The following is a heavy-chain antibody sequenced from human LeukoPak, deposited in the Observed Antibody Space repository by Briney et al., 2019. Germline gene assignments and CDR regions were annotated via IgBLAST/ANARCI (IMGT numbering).Heavy chain of an antibody. CDR3: ARDFRGIAARPSY. CDR2: ISTSSSSSYI. CDR1: GFTFSSYH. J-gene: IGHJ4*02. Sequence: GGSLRLSCVVSGFTFSSYHMNWVRQAPGKGLEWVSSISTSSSSSYIYYADSVTGRFTISRDNAKNSLYLQMNSLRAEDTAVYYCARDFRGIAARPSYWGQGTLVTVSS. V-gene: IGHV3-21*01. D-gene: IGHD6-6*01.